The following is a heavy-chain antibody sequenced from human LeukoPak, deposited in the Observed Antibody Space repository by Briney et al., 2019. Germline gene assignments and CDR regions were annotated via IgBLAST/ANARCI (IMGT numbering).Heavy chain of an antibody. J-gene: IGHJ6*03. CDR3: ARDSVAVGHYDILTGSYMDV. D-gene: IGHD3-9*01. Sequence: SETLSLTCSVSGYSISSGYYWGWIRQPPGKGLEWIGSIYHSGSTYYNPSLKSRVTMSVDTSKDQFSLKLSSVTAADTAVYYCARDSVAVGHYDILTGSYMDVWGKGTTVTVSS. CDR1: GYSISSGYY. V-gene: IGHV4-38-2*02. CDR2: IYHSGST.